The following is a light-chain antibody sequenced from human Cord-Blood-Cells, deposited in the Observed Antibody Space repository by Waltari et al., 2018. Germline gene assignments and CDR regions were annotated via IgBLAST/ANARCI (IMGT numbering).Light chain of an antibody. CDR3: QQRSNWPPVT. V-gene: IGKV3-11*01. Sequence: EIVLTQSPATLSLSPGERATLSCRASQSVSSYLAWYQQKPGQAPRLRIYDASNRATGIPVRFSGSGSGTDFTLTISSLEPEDFAVYYCQQRSNWPPVTFGQGTKVEIK. CDR1: QSVSSY. J-gene: IGKJ1*01. CDR2: DAS.